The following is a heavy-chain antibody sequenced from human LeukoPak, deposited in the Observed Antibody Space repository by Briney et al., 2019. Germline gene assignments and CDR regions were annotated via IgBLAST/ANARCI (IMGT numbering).Heavy chain of an antibody. Sequence: ASVKVSCKASGYTFTSYGISWVRQAPGQGLEWMGWISAYNGNTNYAQKLQGRVTMTTDTSTSTAYMELRSLRSDDTAVYYCARFKVVWFEYYYMDVWGKGTTVTISS. V-gene: IGHV1-18*01. CDR1: GYTFTSYG. CDR2: ISAYNGNT. J-gene: IGHJ6*03. CDR3: ARFKVVWFEYYYMDV. D-gene: IGHD3-10*01.